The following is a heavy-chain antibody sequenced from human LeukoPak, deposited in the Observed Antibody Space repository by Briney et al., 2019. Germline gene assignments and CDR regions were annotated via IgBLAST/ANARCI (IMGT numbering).Heavy chain of an antibody. D-gene: IGHD3-10*01. CDR1: GFTFRSYA. V-gene: IGHV3-23*01. CDR3: ATHSDFGSGSYRWFDP. Sequence: GALRLSCAASGFTFRSYAMSWVRQAPGKGLEWVSTTSDSGGSTYYADSVKGRFTISRDNFKNTLYLQMNSLRADDTAVYYCATHSDFGSGSYRWFDPWGQGTLVIVSS. CDR2: TSDSGGST. J-gene: IGHJ5*02.